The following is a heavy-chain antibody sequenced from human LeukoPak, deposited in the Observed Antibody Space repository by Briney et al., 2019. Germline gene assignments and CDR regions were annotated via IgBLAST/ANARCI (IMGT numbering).Heavy chain of an antibody. Sequence: GGSLRLSCAASGLTFSNHWVHWVRQAPGKGLVWVSRIDGDGRGTSYADSVKGRFTISRDNAKNTSYLQMDSLRAEDSAVYYCATVFDYWGQGTLVTVSS. CDR1: GLTFSNHW. CDR3: ATVFDY. J-gene: IGHJ4*02. CDR2: IDGDGRGT. D-gene: IGHD4-17*01. V-gene: IGHV3-74*01.